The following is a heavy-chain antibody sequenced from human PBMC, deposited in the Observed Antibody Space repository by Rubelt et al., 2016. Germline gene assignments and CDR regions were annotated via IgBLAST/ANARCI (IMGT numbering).Heavy chain of an antibody. CDR3: TTLASRGICDY. CDR2: IQSKTDGGTT. CDR1: GFTFSRYA. D-gene: IGHD6-6*01. J-gene: IGHJ4*02. V-gene: IGHV3-15*01. Sequence: SRGGLVQPGGSLRVSCAASGFTFSRYAMNWVRQAPGKGLEWVGRIQSKTDGGTTEYAAPVKGRFTISRDDSKNTLYLQMNSLKNEDTAVYYCTTLASRGICDYWGQGILVTVSS.